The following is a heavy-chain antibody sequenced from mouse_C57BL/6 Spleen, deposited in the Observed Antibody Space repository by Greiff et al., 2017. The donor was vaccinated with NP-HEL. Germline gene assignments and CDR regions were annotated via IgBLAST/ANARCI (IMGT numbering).Heavy chain of an antibody. CDR2: IYPGGGYT. CDR3: ARMTTVEEYYFDY. J-gene: IGHJ2*01. CDR1: GYTFTNYW. D-gene: IGHD1-1*01. V-gene: IGHV1-63*01. Sequence: QVQLKESGAELVRPGTSVKMSCKASGYTFTNYWIGWAKQRPGHGLEWIGDIYPGGGYTNYNEKFKGKATLTADKSSSTAYMQFSSLTSEDSAIYYCARMTTVEEYYFDYWGQGTTLTVSS.